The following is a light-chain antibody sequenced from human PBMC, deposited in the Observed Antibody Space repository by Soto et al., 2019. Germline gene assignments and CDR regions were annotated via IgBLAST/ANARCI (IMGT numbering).Light chain of an antibody. V-gene: IGLV1-40*01. Sequence: QLVLTQPPSVSGAPGQRVTISCTGSGSNIGAGFDVHWYQQLPGTAPKLLIYGNSNRPSGVPDRFSGSKSGTSASLAITGLQTEDEADCYCQSFDSSLSWVFGGGTKLTVL. CDR1: GSNIGAGFD. CDR3: QSFDSSLSWV. CDR2: GNS. J-gene: IGLJ3*02.